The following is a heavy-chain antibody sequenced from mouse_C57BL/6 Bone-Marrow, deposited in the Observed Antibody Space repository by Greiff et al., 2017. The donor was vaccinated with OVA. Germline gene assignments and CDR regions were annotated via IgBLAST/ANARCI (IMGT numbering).Heavy chain of an antibody. CDR3: TTSKTRGFAY. Sequence: VQLQQSGAELVRPGASVKLSCTASGFNIKDDYMHWVKQRPEQGLEWIGWIDPENGDTEYASKFQGKATITADTSSNTAYLQLSSLTSEDTAVYYCTTSKTRGFAYWGQGTLVTVSA. CDR2: IDPENGDT. V-gene: IGHV14-4*01. CDR1: GFNIKDDY. J-gene: IGHJ3*01. D-gene: IGHD3-1*01.